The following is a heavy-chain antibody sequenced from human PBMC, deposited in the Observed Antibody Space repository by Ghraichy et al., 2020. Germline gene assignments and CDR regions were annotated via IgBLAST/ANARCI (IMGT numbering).Heavy chain of an antibody. CDR3: ARDKYYYDSSGYYYVGYYYYGMDV. CDR2: INHSGST. D-gene: IGHD3-22*01. Sequence: TLSLTCAVYGGSFSGYYWSWIRQPPGKGLEWIGEINHSGSTNYNPSLKSRVTISVDTSKNQFSLKLSSVTAADTAVYYCARDKYYYDSSGYYYVGYYYYGMDVWGQGTTVTVSS. CDR1: GGSFSGYY. V-gene: IGHV4-34*01. J-gene: IGHJ6*02.